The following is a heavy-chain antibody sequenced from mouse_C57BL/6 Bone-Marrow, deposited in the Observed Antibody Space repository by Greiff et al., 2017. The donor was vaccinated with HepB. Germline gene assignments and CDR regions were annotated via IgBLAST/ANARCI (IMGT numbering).Heavy chain of an antibody. CDR2: IRNKANGYTT. V-gene: IGHV7-3*01. Sequence: EVQRVESGGGLVQPGGSLSLSCAASGFTFTDYYMSWVRQPPGKALEWLGFIRNKANGYTTEYSASVKGRFTISRDNSQSILYLQMNALRAEDSATYYCARYLLQRDAMDYWGQGTSVTVSS. CDR3: ARYLLQRDAMDY. CDR1: GFTFTDYY. J-gene: IGHJ4*01.